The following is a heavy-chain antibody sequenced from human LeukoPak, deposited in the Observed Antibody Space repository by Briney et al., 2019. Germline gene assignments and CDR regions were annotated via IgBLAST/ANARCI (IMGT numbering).Heavy chain of an antibody. CDR3: ARFGFPGSRGSGYYHY. Sequence: GGSLRLSCAASGFTVSSNYMSWVRQAPGKGLEWVSVIYSGGSTYYADSVKGRFTISRDNSKSTLYIQMNSLRAEDTAVYYCARFGFPGSRGSGYYHYWGQGTLVTVSS. CDR1: GFTVSSNY. D-gene: IGHD3-22*01. J-gene: IGHJ4*02. CDR2: IYSGGST. V-gene: IGHV3-53*01.